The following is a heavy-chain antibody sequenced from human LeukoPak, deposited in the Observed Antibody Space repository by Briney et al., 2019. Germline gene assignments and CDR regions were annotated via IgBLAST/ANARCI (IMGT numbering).Heavy chain of an antibody. CDR3: ARGRCSGGSCYWDY. CDR2: IIPILGIA. D-gene: IGHD2-15*01. J-gene: IGHJ4*02. V-gene: IGHV1-69*04. Sequence: ASVKVSCKASGGTFSSYAISWVRQAPGQGLEWMGRIIPILGIANYAQKFQGRVTITADKSTSTAYMELSSLRSEDTAVYYCARGRCSGGSCYWDYWGQGTLVTVSS. CDR1: GGTFSSYA.